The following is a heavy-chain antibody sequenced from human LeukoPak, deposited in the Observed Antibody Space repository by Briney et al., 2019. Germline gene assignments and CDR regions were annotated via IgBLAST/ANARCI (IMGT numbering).Heavy chain of an antibody. CDR1: GGTFSSYA. D-gene: IGHD5-12*01. CDR3: ARVASYSGYDDRFDY. Sequence: ASVKVSCKASGGTFSSYAISWVRQAPGQGLEWMGGIIPIFGTANYAQKFQGRVTITADESMSTAYMELSSLRSEDTAVYYCARVASYSGYDDRFDYWGQGTLVTVSS. J-gene: IGHJ4*02. V-gene: IGHV1-69*13. CDR2: IIPIFGTA.